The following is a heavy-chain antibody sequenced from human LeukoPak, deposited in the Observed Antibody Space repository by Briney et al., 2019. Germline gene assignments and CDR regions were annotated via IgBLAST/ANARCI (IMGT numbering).Heavy chain of an antibody. CDR1: GFTVSSNY. D-gene: IGHD3-22*01. CDR2: IYSGGST. J-gene: IGHJ3*02. Sequence: PGGSLRLSCAASGFTVSSNYMSWVRQAPGKGLEWVSVIYSGGSTYYADSVKGRFTISRDNSKNTLYLQMNSLRAEDTAVYYCAGGDYYDSRIEAFDIWSQGTMVTVSS. CDR3: AGGDYYDSRIEAFDI. V-gene: IGHV3-53*01.